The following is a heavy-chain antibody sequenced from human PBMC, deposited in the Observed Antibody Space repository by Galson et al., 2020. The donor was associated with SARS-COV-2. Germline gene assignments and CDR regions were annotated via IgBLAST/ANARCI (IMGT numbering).Heavy chain of an antibody. CDR3: ARAKWFGESVNYYYGMDV. CDR1: GFTFSSYD. D-gene: IGHD3-10*01. J-gene: IGHJ6*02. Sequence: ESLKISCAASGFTFSSYDMHWVRQATGKGLEWVSAIGTAGDTYYPGSVKGRFTISRENAKNSLYLQMNSLRAGDTAVYYCARAKWFGESVNYYYGMDVWGQGTTVTVSS. CDR2: IGTAGDT. V-gene: IGHV3-13*04.